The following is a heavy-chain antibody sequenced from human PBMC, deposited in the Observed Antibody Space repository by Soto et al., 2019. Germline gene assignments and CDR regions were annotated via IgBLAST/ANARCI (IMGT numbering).Heavy chain of an antibody. V-gene: IGHV2-70*01. CDR3: SRAVGGFTYGYPDY. J-gene: IGHJ4*02. CDR1: GFSLSTTGMC. Sequence: SGPTLVNPTQTRTLTCTFSGFSLSTTGMCVSWIRQLPGKALEWLALIYWADDKYYSTSLKTRLTISKDTSKNQVVITITNVEPVDTATYFCSRAVGGFTYGYPDYWGQGTLVTVSS. CDR2: IYWADDK. D-gene: IGHD5-18*01.